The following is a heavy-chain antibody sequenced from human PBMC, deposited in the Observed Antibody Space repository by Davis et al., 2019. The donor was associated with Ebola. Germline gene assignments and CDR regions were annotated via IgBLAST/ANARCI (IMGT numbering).Heavy chain of an antibody. Sequence: GESLKISCAASGFTFSSYWMSWVRQAPGKGLEWVGRIKSKAGGGTIDYAAPLKGKFTISRDDSENRLYLQMKSLKTEDTAVYFCSTDLGSGPGDGYWGQGTLVTVSS. CDR2: IKSKAGGGTI. CDR1: GFTFSSYW. J-gene: IGHJ4*02. CDR3: STDLGSGPGDGY. D-gene: IGHD3-10*01. V-gene: IGHV3-15*01.